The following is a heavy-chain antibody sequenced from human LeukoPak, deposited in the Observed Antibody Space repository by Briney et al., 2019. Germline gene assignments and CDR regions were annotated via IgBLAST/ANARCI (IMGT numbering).Heavy chain of an antibody. J-gene: IGHJ2*01. Sequence: GGSLRLSCAASRFIFSNYWLHWVRQAPGKGLVWVSRIYSDGSSRSYAGSVKGRFTITRDNAKNTLYLQVNSLRAEDTAIYYCTRGVPGIAAAGTGHGYFDLWGRGTLVTVSS. CDR1: RFIFSNYW. D-gene: IGHD6-13*01. V-gene: IGHV3-74*01. CDR3: TRGVPGIAAAGTGHGYFDL. CDR2: IYSDGSSR.